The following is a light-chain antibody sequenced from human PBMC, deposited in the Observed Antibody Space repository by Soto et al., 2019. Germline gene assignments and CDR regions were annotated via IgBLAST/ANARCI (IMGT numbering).Light chain of an antibody. J-gene: IGKJ4*01. Sequence: DIQMTQSPSTLSASVGDRVTITCRASQSISIWLAWYQQKPGKAPKVLIYDASSLESGVPSRFSGSGSETEFTLTINSLQPDDFTTYYCQQYDTYPLTFGGGTKVDIK. CDR2: DAS. CDR1: QSISIW. CDR3: QQYDTYPLT. V-gene: IGKV1-5*01.